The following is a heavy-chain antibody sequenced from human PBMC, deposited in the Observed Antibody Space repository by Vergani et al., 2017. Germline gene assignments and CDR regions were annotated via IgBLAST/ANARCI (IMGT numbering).Heavy chain of an antibody. D-gene: IGHD3-9*01. CDR3: ARLDYDILTGSFGWFDP. V-gene: IGHV5-51*01. CDR1: GYSFTSYW. Sequence: EVQLVQSGAEVKKPGASLKISCKGSGYSFTSYWIGWVRQMPGKGLEWMGIIYPGDSDTRYSPSFQGQVTISADKSISTAYLQWSSLKASDTAMYYCARLDYDILTGSFGWFDPWGQGTLVTVSS. J-gene: IGHJ5*02. CDR2: IYPGDSDT.